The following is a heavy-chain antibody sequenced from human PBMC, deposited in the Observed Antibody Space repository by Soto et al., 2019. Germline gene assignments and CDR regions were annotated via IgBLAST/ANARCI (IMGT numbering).Heavy chain of an antibody. J-gene: IGHJ3*02. D-gene: IGHD3-10*01. CDR3: ARAYVDSGVKDDAFDI. CDR2: INPNSGGT. CDR1: GYTFTGYY. Sequence: ASVKVSCKASGYTFTGYYMHWVRQAPGQGLEWMGWINPNSGGTNYAQKFQGWVTMTRDTSISTAYMELSRLRSDDTAVYYCARAYVDSGVKDDAFDIWGQGTMVTVSS. V-gene: IGHV1-2*04.